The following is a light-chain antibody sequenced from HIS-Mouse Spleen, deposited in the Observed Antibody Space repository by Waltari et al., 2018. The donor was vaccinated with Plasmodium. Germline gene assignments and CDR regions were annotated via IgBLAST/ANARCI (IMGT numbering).Light chain of an antibody. Sequence: QTVVTQEPSFSVSPGGTVTLTCGLSSGSVSTSYYPSWYQHTPGQAPRTLIYSTNTRSSGVPDRFSGSIPGNKAALTITGAQADDESDYYCVLYMGSGIWVFGGGTKLTVL. V-gene: IGLV8-61*01. J-gene: IGLJ2*01. CDR2: STN. CDR1: SGSVSTSYY. CDR3: VLYMGSGIWV.